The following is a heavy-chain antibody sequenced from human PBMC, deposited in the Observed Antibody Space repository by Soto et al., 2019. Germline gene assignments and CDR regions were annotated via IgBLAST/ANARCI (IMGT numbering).Heavy chain of an antibody. CDR2: IGTAGDT. D-gene: IGHD6-13*01. CDR1: GFTFSSYD. J-gene: IGHJ4*02. V-gene: IGHV3-13*01. CDR3: TRGAAGFDH. Sequence: EVQLVESGGDLVQPGGSLRLSCAASGFTFSSYDFHWVRQATGKGLEWVSGIGTAGDTYYAGSVKGRFTISRENAKNSLYLQMNSLRAWDTAVYYCTRGAAGFDHWGQGTLVTVSS.